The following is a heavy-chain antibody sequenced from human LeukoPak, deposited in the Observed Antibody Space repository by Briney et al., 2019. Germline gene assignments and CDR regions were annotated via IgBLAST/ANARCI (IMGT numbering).Heavy chain of an antibody. J-gene: IGHJ4*02. CDR3: GRETDFGVVTN. CDR2: TYFRSQQWHS. D-gene: IGHD3-3*01. Sequence: SQTLSLTCAISGDSVSSNGASWNWIRQSPSRGLEWLGRTYFRSQQWHSDYAPSVKGRITLNPDTSKNQFSLQLNSVTPEDTALYYCGRETDFGVVTNWGQGTLVTVSS. V-gene: IGHV6-1*01. CDR1: GDSVSSNGAS.